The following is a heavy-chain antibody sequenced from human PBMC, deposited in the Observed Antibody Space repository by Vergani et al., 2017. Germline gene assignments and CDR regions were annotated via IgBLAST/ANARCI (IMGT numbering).Heavy chain of an antibody. Sequence: VQLVESGGGLVQPGGSLRLSCAASGFTFSSYWMSWVRQAPGKGLEWVANIKQDGSEKYYVDSVKGRFTISRDNAKNSLYLQMNSLRAEDTAVYYCARAGYSSSWDAFDIWGQGTMVTVSS. V-gene: IGHV3-7*01. CDR1: GFTFSSYW. J-gene: IGHJ3*02. CDR2: IKQDGSEK. CDR3: ARAGYSSSWDAFDI. D-gene: IGHD6-13*01.